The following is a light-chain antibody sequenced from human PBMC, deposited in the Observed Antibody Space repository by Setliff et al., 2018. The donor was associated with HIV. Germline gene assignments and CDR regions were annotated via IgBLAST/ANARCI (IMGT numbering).Light chain of an antibody. CDR3: NSYRSRSTYV. CDR1: ATDVGNYES. V-gene: IGLV2-14*01. J-gene: IGLJ1*01. Sequence: QSALTQPASVSGSPGQSITISCTGSATDVGNYESVSWYQHHPGEVPKLIIYEVNYRPSGVSTRFSGSKSGNTASLTISGLQAEDEADYYCNSYRSRSTYVFGTGTKVTVL. CDR2: EVN.